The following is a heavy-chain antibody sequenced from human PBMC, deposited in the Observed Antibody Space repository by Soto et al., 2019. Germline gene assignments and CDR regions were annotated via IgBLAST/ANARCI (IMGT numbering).Heavy chain of an antibody. CDR3: AREGVAPYYYYGMDV. Sequence: GASAEASCKACGYTFTSYAMHWVRQATGQRLEWMGWINAGNGNTKYSQKFQGRVTITRDTSTSTVHMEVRSLRSDDTAVYYCAREGVAPYYYYGMDVWGQGTPVTVSS. V-gene: IGHV1-3*01. J-gene: IGHJ6*02. CDR2: INAGNGNT. D-gene: IGHD2-15*01. CDR1: GYTFTSYA.